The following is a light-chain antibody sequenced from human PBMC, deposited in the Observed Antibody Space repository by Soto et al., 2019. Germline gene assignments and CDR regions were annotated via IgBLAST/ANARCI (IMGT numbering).Light chain of an antibody. CDR3: QHYTSYSGT. V-gene: IGKV1-5*03. CDR1: QSISTW. CDR2: WAS. Sequence: DIPMTQSPPTLSASVGDRVTITCRASQSISTWLAWYQQKPGKAPKLLIYWASSLESGVPSRFSGSGSGTEFTLTISSLQPDDFATYYCQHYTSYSGTFGPGTKVDIK. J-gene: IGKJ3*01.